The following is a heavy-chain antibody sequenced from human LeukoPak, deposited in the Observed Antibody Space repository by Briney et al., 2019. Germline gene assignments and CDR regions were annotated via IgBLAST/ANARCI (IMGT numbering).Heavy chain of an antibody. CDR1: GYTLTELS. Sequence: ASVKVSCKVSGYTLTELSMHWVRQAPGKGLEWMGGFDPEDGETIYAQKFQGRVTMTEDTSTDTAYMELSSLRSDDTAVYYCARGYCSGDCFTLFDYWGQGTLVTVSS. J-gene: IGHJ4*02. CDR3: ARGYCSGDCFTLFDY. D-gene: IGHD2-21*02. V-gene: IGHV1-24*01. CDR2: FDPEDGET.